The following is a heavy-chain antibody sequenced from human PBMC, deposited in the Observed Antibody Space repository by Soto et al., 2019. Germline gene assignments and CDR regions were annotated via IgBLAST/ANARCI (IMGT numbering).Heavy chain of an antibody. V-gene: IGHV3-23*01. Sequence: QPGGSLRLSCAASGFTFSSYAMSWVRQAPGKGLEWVSAISGSGGSTYYADSVKGRFTISRDNSKNTLYLQMNSLRAEDTAVYYCAKDYYDSSGYYYSYYYYGMDVWGQGTTVTVSS. D-gene: IGHD3-22*01. CDR1: GFTFSSYA. CDR2: ISGSGGST. J-gene: IGHJ6*02. CDR3: AKDYYDSSGYYYSYYYYGMDV.